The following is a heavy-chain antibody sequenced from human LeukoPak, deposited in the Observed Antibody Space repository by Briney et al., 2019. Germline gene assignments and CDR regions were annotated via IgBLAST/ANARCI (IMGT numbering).Heavy chain of an antibody. V-gene: IGHV3-74*01. CDR3: AKSDWFVP. CDR1: GFTFSTYW. CDR2: IKGDGSIT. Sequence: GGSLRLSCAASGFTFSTYWMHWVRHTPGKGLEWVSRIKGDGSITTYADSVMGRFTISRDNAKSTLFLQMNSLRVEDTAMYYCAKSDWFVPWRQGTLVTVSS. J-gene: IGHJ5*02.